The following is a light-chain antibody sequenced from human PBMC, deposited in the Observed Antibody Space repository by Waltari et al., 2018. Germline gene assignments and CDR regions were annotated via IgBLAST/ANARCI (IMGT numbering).Light chain of an antibody. CDR2: EVS. V-gene: IGLV2-14*01. J-gene: IGLJ2*01. CDR1: SSDVGGYNY. Sequence: QSALPQPASVSGSPGQSITIPCTGTSSDVGGYNYVSWYQQHPGKAPKLMIYEVSNRPSGVSNRFSGSKSGNTASLTISGLQAEDEADYYCSSYTSSSTAVFGGGTKLTVL. CDR3: SSYTSSSTAV.